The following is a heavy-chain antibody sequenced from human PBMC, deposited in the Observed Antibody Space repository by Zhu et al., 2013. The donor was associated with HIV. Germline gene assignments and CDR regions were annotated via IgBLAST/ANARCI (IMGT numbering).Heavy chain of an antibody. V-gene: IGHV4-30-4*01. D-gene: IGHD3-9*01. Sequence: VQLQESGPGLVRPSQTLSLTCTVSGGSVNSGGNYWSWIRQPPGKGLEWIGYISYSGSTYYNPSLKSRVTISVDTSKNQFSLKLSSVTAADTAVYYCARVGYDILTGSPDAFDIWGQGTMVTVSS. CDR2: ISYSGST. CDR1: GGSVNSGGNY. J-gene: IGHJ3*02. CDR3: ARVGYDILTGSPDAFDI.